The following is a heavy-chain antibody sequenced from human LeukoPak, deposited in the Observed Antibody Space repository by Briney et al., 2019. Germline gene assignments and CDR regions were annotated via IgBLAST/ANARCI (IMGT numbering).Heavy chain of an antibody. V-gene: IGHV1-69*05. Sequence: SVKVSCRASGGTFSSYAISWVRQVPGQGLEWMGGIIPIFGAANYAQKFQGRVTITTDESTSTAYMELSSLRSDDTAMYYCATEIGGGPYYFDSWGQGTLVTVSS. CDR1: GGTFSSYA. CDR2: IIPIFGAA. J-gene: IGHJ4*02. CDR3: ATEIGGGPYYFDS. D-gene: IGHD2/OR15-2a*01.